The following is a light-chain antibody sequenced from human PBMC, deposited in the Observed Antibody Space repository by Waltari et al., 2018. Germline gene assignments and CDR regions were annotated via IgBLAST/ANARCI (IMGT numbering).Light chain of an antibody. J-gene: IGLJ2*01. CDR1: NIGSKS. CDR2: DDS. V-gene: IGLV3-21*03. CDR3: QVWDTSSNLHVV. Sequence: SYVLTQPPSVSVAPGKTARITCGGNNIGSKSVHWYQQKPGQAPGLVVYDDSDRPSGIPGRFSGSNSGNTATLTISRVEAGDEADYYCQVWDTSSNLHVVFGGGAKLTVL.